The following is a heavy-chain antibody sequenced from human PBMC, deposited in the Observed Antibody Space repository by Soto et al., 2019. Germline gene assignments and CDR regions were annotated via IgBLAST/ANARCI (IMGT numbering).Heavy chain of an antibody. CDR3: ARDGVGFDYGGNSEYNWFDP. CDR1: GGSISSYY. Sequence: PSETLSLTCTVSGGSISSYYWSWIRQPPGKGLEWIGYIYYSGSTNYNPSLKSRVTISVDTSKNQFSLKLSSVTAADTAVYYCARDGVGFDYGGNSEYNWFDPWGQGTLVTVSS. V-gene: IGHV4-59*01. D-gene: IGHD4-17*01. CDR2: IYYSGST. J-gene: IGHJ5*02.